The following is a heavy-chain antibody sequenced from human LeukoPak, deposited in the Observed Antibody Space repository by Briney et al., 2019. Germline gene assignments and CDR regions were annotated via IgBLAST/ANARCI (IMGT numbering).Heavy chain of an antibody. CDR1: GFTVSNNF. J-gene: IGHJ4*02. CDR3: ARDGAPDAHCSSSSCAIR. CDR2: IYSDGTT. Sequence: GGSLRLSCAASGFTVSNNFMNWVRQAPGKGLEWVSFIYSDGTTYYADSVKGRFTISRDNAKNSLNLQMNSLRAEDTAVYYCARDGAPDAHCSSSSCAIRWGQGTLVTVSS. D-gene: IGHD2-2*01. V-gene: IGHV3-66*01.